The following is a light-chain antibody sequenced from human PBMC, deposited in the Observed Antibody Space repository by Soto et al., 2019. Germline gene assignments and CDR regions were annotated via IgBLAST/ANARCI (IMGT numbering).Light chain of an antibody. V-gene: IGLV2-14*01. CDR3: SSYTSSSTLEV. J-gene: IGLJ2*01. CDR2: DVS. CDR1: SSDVGGYNY. Sequence: QSVRTQPASVSGSPGQSITISCTGTSSDVGGYNYVSWYQQHPGKAPKLMIYDVSNRPSGVSNRFSGSKSGNTASLTISGLQAEDAADYYRSSYTSSSTLEVFGGGTNVTV.